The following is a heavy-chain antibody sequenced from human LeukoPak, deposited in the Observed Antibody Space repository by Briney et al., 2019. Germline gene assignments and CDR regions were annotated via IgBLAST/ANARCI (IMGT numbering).Heavy chain of an antibody. Sequence: PGGSLRLSCAASGLRFSDQYMIWIRQTPGKGLEWISFISGSGVKRFYADSMKGRFIISKDNTRNSLYLQMNSLRAEDTAVYYCARAYGSGTFQHWGQGTLVTVSS. CDR2: ISGSGVKR. V-gene: IGHV3-11*01. D-gene: IGHD3-10*01. CDR3: ARAYGSGTFQH. CDR1: GLRFSDQY. J-gene: IGHJ1*01.